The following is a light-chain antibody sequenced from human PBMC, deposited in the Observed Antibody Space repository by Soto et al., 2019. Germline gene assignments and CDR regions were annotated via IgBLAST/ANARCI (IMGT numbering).Light chain of an antibody. J-gene: IGKJ5*01. V-gene: IGKV1-39*01. Sequence: DIQMPLSSASLPASVGDRVTITCPASQSISISLNWYQLKPLKAPNLMMYGASYSKSGVPKTFSGSGSGTDFTLTTRSLKTADLSIYYGQKPSTPHEITVG. CDR3: QKPSTPHEIT. CDR2: GAS. CDR1: QSISIS.